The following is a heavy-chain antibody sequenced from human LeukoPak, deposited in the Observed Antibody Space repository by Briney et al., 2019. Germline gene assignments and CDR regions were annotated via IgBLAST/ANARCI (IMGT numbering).Heavy chain of an antibody. V-gene: IGHV1-18*01. J-gene: IGHJ5*02. CDR1: GYTFTSYG. CDR2: ISAYNGNT. CDR3: ARDGGYQLLLVENWFDP. Sequence: ASVKVSCKASGYTFTSYGISWVRQAPGQGLEWMGWISAYNGNTNYAQKLQGRVTMTTDTSTSTAYMELGSLRSDDTAVYYCARDGGYQLLLVENWFDPWGQGTLVTVSS. D-gene: IGHD2-2*01.